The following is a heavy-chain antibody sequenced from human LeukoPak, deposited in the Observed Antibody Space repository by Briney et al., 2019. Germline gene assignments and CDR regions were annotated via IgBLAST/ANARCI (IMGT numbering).Heavy chain of an antibody. D-gene: IGHD6-6*01. V-gene: IGHV4-34*01. J-gene: IGHJ5*02. CDR3: ATGDVAARLGH. CDR1: GGSLSGDY. CDR2: INHSGSI. Sequence: SETLSLTCAVYGGSLSGDYLSWIRQPQGKGLEWIGEINHSGSISYNPSLKSRVTISVDTSKNQFSLKVTSVTAADTGVYYCATGDVAARLGHWGQGTLVTVPS.